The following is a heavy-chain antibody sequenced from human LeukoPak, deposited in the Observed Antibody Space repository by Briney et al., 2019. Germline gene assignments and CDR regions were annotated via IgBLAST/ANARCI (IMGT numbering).Heavy chain of an antibody. D-gene: IGHD3-10*01. CDR2: IWYDGSNK. CDR1: GFTFSSYG. J-gene: IGHJ4*02. Sequence: GGSLRLSCAASGFTFSSYGMHWVRQAPGKGLEWVAVIWYDGSNKYYADSVKGRFTISRDNSKNTLYLQMNSLRAEDTAVYYCARDVGLLWFGESPAGFDYWGQGTLVTVSP. V-gene: IGHV3-33*01. CDR3: ARDVGLLWFGESPAGFDY.